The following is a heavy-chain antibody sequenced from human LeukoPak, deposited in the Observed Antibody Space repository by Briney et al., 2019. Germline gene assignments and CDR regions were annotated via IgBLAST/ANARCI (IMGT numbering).Heavy chain of an antibody. CDR2: INSDGSST. Sequence: GGSLRLSCAASGSTFSSYWMHWVRQAPGKGLVWVSRINSDGSSTSYADSVKGRFTISRDNAKNTLYLQMNSLRAEDTAVYYCARDTGSQLVPESNWGQGTLVTVSS. CDR1: GSTFSSYW. V-gene: IGHV3-74*01. D-gene: IGHD1-14*01. J-gene: IGHJ4*02. CDR3: ARDTGSQLVPESN.